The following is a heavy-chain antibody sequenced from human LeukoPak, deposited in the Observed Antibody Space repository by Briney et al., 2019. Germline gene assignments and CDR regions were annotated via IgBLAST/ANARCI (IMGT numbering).Heavy chain of an antibody. V-gene: IGHV1-18*01. CDR3: ATSRGVVVPAAIFDY. CDR2: ISAYNGNT. J-gene: IGHJ4*02. CDR1: GYTFTSYG. Sequence: PGASVKVSCKASGYTFTSYGISWVRQAPGQGLEWMGWISAYNGNTNYAQKLQGRVTMTTDTSTSTAYMELRSLRSDDTAVYYCATSRGVVVPAAIFDYWGQGTLVTVSS. D-gene: IGHD2-2*01.